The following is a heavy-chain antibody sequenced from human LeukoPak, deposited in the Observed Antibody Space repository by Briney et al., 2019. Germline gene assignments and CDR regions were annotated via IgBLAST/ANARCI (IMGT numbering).Heavy chain of an antibody. J-gene: IGHJ5*02. CDR2: ISASGGTT. CDR3: AKLPREYCSSTSCPNWFDT. D-gene: IGHD2-2*01. V-gene: IGHV3-23*01. CDR1: GFSFSSYA. Sequence: PGRSLRLSCAASGFSFSSYAMTWVRQAPGKGLEWVSAISASGGTTYYADSVKGRFTTSRDNSKNTLYLQMNSLRAEDTAVYYCAKLPREYCSSTSCPNWFDTWGQGTLVTVSS.